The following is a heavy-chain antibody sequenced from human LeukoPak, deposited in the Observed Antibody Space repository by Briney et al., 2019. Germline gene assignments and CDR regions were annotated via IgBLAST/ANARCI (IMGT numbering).Heavy chain of an antibody. CDR2: INHSGST. V-gene: IGHV4-34*01. D-gene: IGHD3-22*01. CDR3: ASAVLYYYDSSGYYDY. CDR1: GGSFSGYY. J-gene: IGHJ4*02. Sequence: PSETLSLTCAAYGGSFSGYYWSWIRQPPGKGLEWIGEINHSGSTNYNPSLKSRVTISVDTSKNQFSLKLSSVTAADTAVYYCASAVLYYYDSSGYYDYWGQGTLVTVSS.